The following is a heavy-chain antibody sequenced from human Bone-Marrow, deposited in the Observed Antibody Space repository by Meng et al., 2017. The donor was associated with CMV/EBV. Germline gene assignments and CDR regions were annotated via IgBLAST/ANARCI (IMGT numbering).Heavy chain of an antibody. J-gene: IGHJ4*02. CDR3: ARDLGTSYSSPLGGVGY. CDR1: GGSFSGYY. D-gene: IGHD6-13*01. V-gene: IGHV4-34*01. Sequence: GSLRLSCAVYGGSFSGYYWSWIRQPPGKGLEWIGEINHSGSTNYNPSLKSRVTISVDTSKNQFSLKLSSVTAADTAVYYCARDLGTSYSSPLGGVGYWGQGTLVTVSS. CDR2: INHSGST.